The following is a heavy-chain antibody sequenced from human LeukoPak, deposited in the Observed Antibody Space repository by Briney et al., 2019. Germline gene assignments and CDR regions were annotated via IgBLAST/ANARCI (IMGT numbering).Heavy chain of an antibody. CDR2: ISYDGSNK. V-gene: IGHV3-30*18. D-gene: IGHD5/OR15-5a*01. CDR3: AKDLRGYFDY. J-gene: IGHJ4*02. CDR1: GFTFSSYG. Sequence: QPGGSLRLSWAASGFTFSSYGMHCVREAPGKGLEWVAVISYDGSNKYYADSVKGRFTISRDNSKNTLYLQMNSLRAEDTAVYYCAKDLRGYFDYWGQGTLVTVSS.